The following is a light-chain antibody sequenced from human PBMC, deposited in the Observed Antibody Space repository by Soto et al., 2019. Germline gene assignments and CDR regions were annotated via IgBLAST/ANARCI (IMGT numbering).Light chain of an antibody. J-gene: IGKJ3*01. CDR2: AAT. Sequence: EIVLTQSPGTLSLSPGERATLSCRASQSVSSSYLAWYQQKPGQAPRLLIYAATVRATAVPDRFNGSGSGTDFALTISRLEPEDSAMYYCQQYGDSPFAFGPGTKLDVK. CDR3: QQYGDSPFA. CDR1: QSVSSSY. V-gene: IGKV3-20*01.